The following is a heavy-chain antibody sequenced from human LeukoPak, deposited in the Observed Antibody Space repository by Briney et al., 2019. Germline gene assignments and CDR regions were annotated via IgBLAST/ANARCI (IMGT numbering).Heavy chain of an antibody. CDR1: GITFGSCS. CDR2: ISSSSSYI. D-gene: IGHD2-15*01. V-gene: IGHV3-21*01. CDR3: ARTVGPKPLGY. J-gene: IGHJ4*02. Sequence: GRSLRLSCAAAGITFGSCSRNWVRQAPGNGMEWVSSISSSSSYIYYADSVKGRFTISRDNAKNSLYLQMNSLRAEDTAAYYCARTVGPKPLGYWGQGTLVTVSS.